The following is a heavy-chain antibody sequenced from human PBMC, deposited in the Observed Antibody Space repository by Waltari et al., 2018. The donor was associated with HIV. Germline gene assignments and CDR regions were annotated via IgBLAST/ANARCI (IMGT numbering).Heavy chain of an antibody. J-gene: IGHJ6*02. Sequence: EVQLLEAGGGLVQPGGSLRLSCAASGFTFSSYAMSWVRQAPGKGLEWVSAISGSGGTTYYADSVKGRFTISRDKSKNTLYLHMNSLRAEDTAVYYCAKDFEAAANYYYYYGMDVWGQGTTVTVSS. CDR1: GFTFSSYA. D-gene: IGHD6-13*01. CDR2: ISGSGGTT. V-gene: IGHV3-23*01. CDR3: AKDFEAAANYYYYYGMDV.